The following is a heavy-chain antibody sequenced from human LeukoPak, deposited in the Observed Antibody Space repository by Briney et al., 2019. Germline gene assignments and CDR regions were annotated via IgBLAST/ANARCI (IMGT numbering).Heavy chain of an antibody. CDR1: GFTFDDYA. Sequence: TGGSLRLSCAASGFTFDDYAMHWVRQAPGKGLELVSGISWNSGSIGYADSVKGRFTISRDNAKNSLYLQINSLRAEDTALYYRAKDTEYSYVSGIDYWGQGTLVTVAS. D-gene: IGHD5-18*01. V-gene: IGHV3-9*01. CDR3: AKDTEYSYVSGIDY. J-gene: IGHJ4*02. CDR2: ISWNSGSI.